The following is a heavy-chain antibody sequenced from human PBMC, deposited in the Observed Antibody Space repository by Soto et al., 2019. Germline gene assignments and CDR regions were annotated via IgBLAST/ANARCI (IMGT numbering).Heavy chain of an antibody. CDR1: GFTFSSYA. Sequence: GGSLRLSCAASGFTFSSYAMSWVRQAPGKGLEWVSAISGSGGSTYYADSVKGRFTISRDNSKNTLYLQMNSPRAEDTAVYYCAKRGDHHPLYCSGGSCYFDYWGQGTLVTVSS. D-gene: IGHD2-15*01. V-gene: IGHV3-23*01. CDR3: AKRGDHHPLYCSGGSCYFDY. CDR2: ISGSGGST. J-gene: IGHJ4*02.